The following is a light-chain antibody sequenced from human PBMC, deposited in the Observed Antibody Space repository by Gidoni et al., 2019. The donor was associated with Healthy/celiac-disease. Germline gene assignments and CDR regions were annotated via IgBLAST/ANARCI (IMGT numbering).Light chain of an antibody. V-gene: IGLV2-11*01. CDR2: DVS. J-gene: IGLJ1*01. CDR1: SSDVGGYNY. CDR3: CSYAGSYTCEV. Sequence: QSALTQPRSVSGSPGQSVPISCTGTSSDVGGYNYVSWYQQHPGKAPKLMLYDVSKRPSGVPDRFSGSKSGNTASLTISGLQAEDEADYYCCSYAGSYTCEVFGTETKVTVL.